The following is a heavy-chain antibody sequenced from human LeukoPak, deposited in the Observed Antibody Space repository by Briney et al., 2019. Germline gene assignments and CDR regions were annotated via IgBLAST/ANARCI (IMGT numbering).Heavy chain of an antibody. V-gene: IGHV5-51*01. CDR1: GYSFTSYW. CDR3: ARHRGATRGYDAFDI. J-gene: IGHJ3*02. D-gene: IGHD1-26*01. Sequence: GESLKISCKGSGYSFTSYWIGWVRQMPGKGLEWMGTIYPGDSDTRYSPSFQGQVTISADKSISTAYLQWSSLKASDTAMYYCARHRGATRGYDAFDIWGQGTMVTVSS. CDR2: IYPGDSDT.